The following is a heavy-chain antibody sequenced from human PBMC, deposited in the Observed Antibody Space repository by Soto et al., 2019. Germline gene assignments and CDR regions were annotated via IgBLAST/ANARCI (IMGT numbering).Heavy chain of an antibody. J-gene: IGHJ6*02. Sequence: ASVKVSCKASGYTFTGYYMHWVRQAPGQGLEWMGWINPNSGGTNYAQKFQGWVTMTRDTSISTAYMELSRLRSDDTAVYYCARDFYYYDSSGYRPYYYYGMDVWGQGTTVTVSS. CDR1: GYTFTGYY. CDR3: ARDFYYYDSSGYRPYYYYGMDV. D-gene: IGHD3-22*01. CDR2: INPNSGGT. V-gene: IGHV1-2*04.